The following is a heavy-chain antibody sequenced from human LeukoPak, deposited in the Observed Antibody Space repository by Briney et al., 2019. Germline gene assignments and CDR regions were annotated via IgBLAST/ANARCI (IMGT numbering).Heavy chain of an antibody. CDR1: GGSITGYY. J-gene: IGHJ6*02. CDR2: IFYIGNT. CDR3: ARGIIRSSSWYVGDYYYYYGMDV. V-gene: IGHV4-59*01. Sequence: SETLSLTCTVSGGSITGYYWSWIRQPPGKGLEWVGYIFYIGNTNYHPSLKSRVAISVDTSKNQFSLKLNSVTAADTAVYYCARGIIRSSSWYVGDYYYYYGMDVWGQGTTVTVSS. D-gene: IGHD6-13*01.